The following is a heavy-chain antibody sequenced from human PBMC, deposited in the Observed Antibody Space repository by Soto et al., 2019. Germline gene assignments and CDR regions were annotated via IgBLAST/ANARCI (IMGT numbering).Heavy chain of an antibody. CDR3: ARASGGCSGGSCYYYYYGMDV. J-gene: IGHJ6*02. Sequence: SETLSLTFTVSGYSISSGYYWGWLRPPPGKGLEWIGSIYHSGSTYYNPSLKSRVTISVDTSKNHFSLKLSSVTAADTAVYYCARASGGCSGGSCYYYYYGMDVWGQGTTVTVSS. V-gene: IGHV4-38-2*02. D-gene: IGHD2-15*01. CDR1: GYSISSGYY. CDR2: IYHSGST.